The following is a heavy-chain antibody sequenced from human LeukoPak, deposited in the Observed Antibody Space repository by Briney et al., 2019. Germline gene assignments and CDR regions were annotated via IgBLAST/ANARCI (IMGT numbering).Heavy chain of an antibody. CDR3: ARVQGYRKGSRRFYFDY. CDR2: IYYSGST. CDR1: GGSISSYY. D-gene: IGHD6-13*01. Sequence: SETLSLTCTVSGGSISSYYWSWIRQPPGKGLERIGYIYYSGSTNYNPSLKSRVTISVDTSKNQFSLKLSSVTAADTAVYYCARVQGYRKGSRRFYFDYWGQGTLVTVSS. V-gene: IGHV4-59*01. J-gene: IGHJ4*02.